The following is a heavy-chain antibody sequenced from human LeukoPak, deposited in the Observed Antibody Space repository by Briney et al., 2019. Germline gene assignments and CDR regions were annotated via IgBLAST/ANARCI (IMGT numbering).Heavy chain of an antibody. D-gene: IGHD2-2*01. V-gene: IGHV3-23*01. CDR3: AGPAAVFDY. CDR1: GFTFSSYA. Sequence: GGSLRLSFAASGFTFSSYAMSWVRQAPGNGLEGVSAISGSGGSTYYADSVKGRFTISRDNSKNTLYLQMNSLRAEDTAVYYCAGPAAVFDYWGQGTLVTVSS. J-gene: IGHJ4*02. CDR2: ISGSGGST.